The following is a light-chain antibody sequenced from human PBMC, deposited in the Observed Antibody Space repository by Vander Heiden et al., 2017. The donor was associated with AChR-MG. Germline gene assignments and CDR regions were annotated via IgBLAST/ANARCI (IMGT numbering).Light chain of an antibody. Sequence: NFVLPQPHSVSESPGQTVTIPCSRSGGSIASNYVPWYQQRPGSAPTTVIFEDNHRPSGVPDRFSGSIDSSSNSASLIISGLKTEDEADYYCQSYDDTNHGVFGGGTKLTVL. CDR3: QSYDDTNHGV. CDR2: EDN. CDR1: GGSIASNY. J-gene: IGLJ2*01. V-gene: IGLV6-57*03.